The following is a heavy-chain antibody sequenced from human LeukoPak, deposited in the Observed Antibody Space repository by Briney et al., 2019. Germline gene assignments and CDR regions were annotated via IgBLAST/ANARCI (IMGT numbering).Heavy chain of an antibody. CDR1: GYTFTGYY. CDR3: ATQLRWSSGWSRFDY. CDR2: INPNSGGT. Sequence: ASVKVSCKASGYTFTGYYMHWVRQAPGQGLEWMGWINPNSGGTNYAQKFQGRVTMTRDTSISTAYMELSRLRSDDTAVYYCATQLRWSSGWSRFDYWGQGTLVTVSS. V-gene: IGHV1-2*02. D-gene: IGHD6-19*01. J-gene: IGHJ4*02.